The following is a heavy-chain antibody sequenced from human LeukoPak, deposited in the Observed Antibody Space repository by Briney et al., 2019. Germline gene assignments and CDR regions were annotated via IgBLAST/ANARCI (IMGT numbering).Heavy chain of an antibody. CDR1: GGSISSYY. Sequence: SETLSLTCTVSGGSISSYYWSWVRQPPGKGLEWIGYIYYSGSTNYNPSLKSRVTISVDTSKNQFSLKLSSVTAADTAVYYCATIVDTAMVFDYWGQGTLVTVSS. D-gene: IGHD5-18*01. CDR2: IYYSGST. CDR3: ATIVDTAMVFDY. J-gene: IGHJ4*02. V-gene: IGHV4-59*08.